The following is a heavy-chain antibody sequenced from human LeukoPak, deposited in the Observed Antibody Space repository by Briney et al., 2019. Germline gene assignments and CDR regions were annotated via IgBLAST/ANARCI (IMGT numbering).Heavy chain of an antibody. J-gene: IGHJ4*02. CDR2: INHSGST. Sequence: SETLSLTCAVYGGSFSGYYWSWIRQPPGKGLEWIGEINHSGSTNYNPSLKSRVTISVDTSKNQFSLKLSSVTDADTAVYYCAREIELKWFGESDYWGQGTLVTVSS. CDR1: GGSFSGYY. D-gene: IGHD3-10*01. V-gene: IGHV4-34*01. CDR3: AREIELKWFGESDY.